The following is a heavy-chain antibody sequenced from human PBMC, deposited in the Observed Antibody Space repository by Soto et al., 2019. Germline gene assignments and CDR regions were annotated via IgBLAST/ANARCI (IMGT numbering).Heavy chain of an antibody. CDR2: ISSCGSTL. CDR3: SLGWNYLYS. Sequence: GGSLRLSCAASGFTFSDYYMSWIRQAPGKGLEWFSYISSCGSTLYYAGSVKGRFTISRDNGKNSLYLQMNCLRAVDTAVYYCSLGWNYLYSGGQGTLGTVSS. CDR1: GFTFSDYY. D-gene: IGHD6-19*01. V-gene: IGHV3-11*01. J-gene: IGHJ4*02.